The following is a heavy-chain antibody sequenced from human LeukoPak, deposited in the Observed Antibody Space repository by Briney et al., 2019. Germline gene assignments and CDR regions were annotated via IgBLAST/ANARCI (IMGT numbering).Heavy chain of an antibody. J-gene: IGHJ4*02. CDR3: TRHYGWSNYN. CDR1: GFTFSADW. CDR2: IKQDGSEK. Sequence: PGGSLRLSCAASGFTFSADWMAWVRQAPGKGLEWVANIKQDGSEKYYVASVKGRCTISRDNSKNSLYLQMNSLRADDTAVYYCTRHYGWSNYNWGQGTLVTVSS. V-gene: IGHV3-7*01. D-gene: IGHD6-19*01.